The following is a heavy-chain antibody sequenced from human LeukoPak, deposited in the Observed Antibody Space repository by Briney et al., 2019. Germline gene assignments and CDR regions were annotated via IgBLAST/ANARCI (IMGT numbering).Heavy chain of an antibody. CDR2: INPNSGGT. CDR1: GYTFTGYY. CDR3: ARSSYSSSWYRWFDP. D-gene: IGHD6-13*01. V-gene: IGHV1-2*02. J-gene: IGHJ5*02. Sequence: ASVKVSCKASGYTFTGYYMHWVRQAPGQGLEWMGWINPNSGGTNYAQKFQGRVTMTRDTSISTAYMELSSLRSEDTAVYYWARSSYSSSWYRWFDPWGQGTLVTVSS.